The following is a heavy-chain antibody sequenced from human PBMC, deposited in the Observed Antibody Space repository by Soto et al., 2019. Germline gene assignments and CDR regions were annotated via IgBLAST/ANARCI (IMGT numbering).Heavy chain of an antibody. CDR3: TRPLYYYYGMDV. J-gene: IGHJ6*02. V-gene: IGHV3-73*02. Sequence: EVQLVESGGGLVQPGGSLKLSCAASGFTFSGSAMHWVRQASGKGLEWVGRIRSKANGYATAYAASVKGRFTISRDDSKNTAYLQMNSLKTEDTAVYYCTRPLYYYYGMDVWGQGTTVTVSS. CDR1: GFTFSGSA. CDR2: IRSKANGYAT.